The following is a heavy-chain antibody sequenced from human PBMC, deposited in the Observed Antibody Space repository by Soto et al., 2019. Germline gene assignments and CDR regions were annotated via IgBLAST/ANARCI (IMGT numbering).Heavy chain of an antibody. V-gene: IGHV3-21*01. CDR3: ARGGSRYDYLSYYYMDV. CDR1: GFTFSSYS. J-gene: IGHJ6*03. Sequence: EVQLVESGGGLVKPGGSLRLSCAASGFTFSSYSMNWVRQAPGKGLEWVSSISSSSSYIYYADSVKGRFTISRDNAKNSLSVQMSSLGAEDTTVYYCARGGSRYDYLSYYYMDVWGKGTTVTVSS. D-gene: IGHD5-12*01. CDR2: ISSSSSYI.